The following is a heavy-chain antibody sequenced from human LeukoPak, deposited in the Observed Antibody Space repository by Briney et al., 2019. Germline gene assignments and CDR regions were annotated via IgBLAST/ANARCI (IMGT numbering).Heavy chain of an antibody. CDR3: ARGGVHYYGSGSYNY. CDR1: GFTFSSYG. J-gene: IGHJ4*02. CDR2: IKQDGSEK. D-gene: IGHD3-10*01. Sequence: GGPLRLSCAASGFTFSSYGLSWVRQAPGKGLEWVANIKQDGSEKYYVDSVKGRFTISRDNAKNSLYLQMNSLRAEDTAVYYCARGGVHYYGSGSYNYWGQGTLVTVSS. V-gene: IGHV3-7*01.